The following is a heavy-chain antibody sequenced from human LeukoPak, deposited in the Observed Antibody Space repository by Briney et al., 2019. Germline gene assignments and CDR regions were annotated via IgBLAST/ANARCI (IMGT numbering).Heavy chain of an antibody. J-gene: IGHJ4*02. Sequence: GESLKISCKGSGYSFTSYWISWVRQMPRKGLEWMGRIDPSDSYTNYSPSFQGHVTISADKSISTAYLQWSSLKASDTATYYCAREELRYFDWSPPHFDYWGQGTLVTVSS. D-gene: IGHD3-9*01. CDR3: AREELRYFDWSPPHFDY. CDR2: IDPSDSYT. CDR1: GYSFTSYW. V-gene: IGHV5-10-1*01.